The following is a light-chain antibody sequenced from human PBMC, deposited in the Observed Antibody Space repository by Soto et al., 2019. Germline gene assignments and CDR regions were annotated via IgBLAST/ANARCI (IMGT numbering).Light chain of an antibody. CDR1: QSISRY. Sequence: DIQMTQSPSSLSASVGDRVIITCRASQSISRYLNWYQQKPGKAPKLLISAASSLQSGVPSRFSGSGSGTDFTLTISSLQPEDFATYYCQQSYSTATFGGGTKVDI. CDR3: QQSYSTAT. J-gene: IGKJ4*01. CDR2: AAS. V-gene: IGKV1-39*01.